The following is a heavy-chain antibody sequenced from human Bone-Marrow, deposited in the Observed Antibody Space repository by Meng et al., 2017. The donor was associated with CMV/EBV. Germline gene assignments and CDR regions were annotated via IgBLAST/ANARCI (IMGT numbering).Heavy chain of an antibody. V-gene: IGHV3-7*01. CDR3: AKERTGYFDY. CDR2: IKQDGSER. CDR1: GFTFSSYW. D-gene: IGHD1-14*01. Sequence: SCAASGFTFSSYWMTWLRQAPGKGLEWVANIKQDGSERYYVDSVKGRFTISRDNSKNTLYLQMNSLRAEDTAVYYCAKERTGYFDYWGQGTLVTVSS. J-gene: IGHJ4*02.